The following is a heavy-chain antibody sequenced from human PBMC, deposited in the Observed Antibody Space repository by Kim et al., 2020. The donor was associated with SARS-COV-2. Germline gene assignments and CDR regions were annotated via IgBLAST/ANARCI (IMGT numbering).Heavy chain of an antibody. J-gene: IGHJ6*02. CDR2: ISYDGSNK. V-gene: IGHV3-30*04. CDR3: AGSSPEGYYYYYYGMDV. Sequence: GGSLRLSCAASGFTFSSYAMHWVRQAPGKGLEWVAVISYDGSNKYYADSVKGGFTISRDNSKNTLYLQMNSLRAEDTAVYYCAGSSPEGYYYYYYGMDVWGQGTTVTVSS. CDR1: GFTFSSYA. D-gene: IGHD6-6*01.